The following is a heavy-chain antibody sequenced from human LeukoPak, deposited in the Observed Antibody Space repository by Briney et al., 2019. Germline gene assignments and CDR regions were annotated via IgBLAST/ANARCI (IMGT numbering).Heavy chain of an antibody. Sequence: GGSLRLSCAASGFTFSSYSMNWVRQAPGKGLEWVSSISSSSSYIYYADSVKGRFTISRDNAKNSLYLQMNSLRAEDTAVYYCARGSVVPAAIRGHYYYSYMDVWGKGTTVTVSS. CDR2: ISSSSSYI. CDR3: ARGSVVPAAIRGHYYYSYMDV. V-gene: IGHV3-21*01. J-gene: IGHJ6*03. CDR1: GFTFSSYS. D-gene: IGHD2-2*02.